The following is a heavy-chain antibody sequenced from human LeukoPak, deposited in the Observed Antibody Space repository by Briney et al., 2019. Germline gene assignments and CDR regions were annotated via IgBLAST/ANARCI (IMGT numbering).Heavy chain of an antibody. J-gene: IGHJ6*02. Sequence: ASVTVSCKASGYTFTSYAMHWVRQAPGQGLEWMGWINPNSGGTNYAQKFQGWVTMTRDTSISTAYMELSRLRSDDTAVYYCARDHPGYSNSDYYYYGMDVWGQGTTVTVSS. CDR1: GYTFTSYA. CDR3: ARDHPGYSNSDYYYYGMDV. V-gene: IGHV1-2*04. CDR2: INPNSGGT. D-gene: IGHD4-11*01.